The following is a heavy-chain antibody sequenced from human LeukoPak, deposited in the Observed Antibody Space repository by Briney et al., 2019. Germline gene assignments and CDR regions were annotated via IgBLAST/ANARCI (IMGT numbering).Heavy chain of an antibody. J-gene: IGHJ4*02. D-gene: IGHD6-19*01. Sequence: PGGSLRLSCAASGFAFSTYWMHWVRQAPGKGLEWVANIKQDGSEKYYVDSVKGRFTISRDNAKNPLYLQMSSLRAEDTALYYCARGSGWVFDYWGQGTLVTVSS. CDR1: GFAFSTYW. CDR3: ARGSGWVFDY. V-gene: IGHV3-7*01. CDR2: IKQDGSEK.